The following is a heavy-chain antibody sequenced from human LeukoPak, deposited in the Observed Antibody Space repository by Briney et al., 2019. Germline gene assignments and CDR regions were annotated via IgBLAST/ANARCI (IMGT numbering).Heavy chain of an antibody. Sequence: ASVKLSCKASVYTFASYYMHCVRQAPGQGLEWMGIINTSGGSTSYAQKFQGGVTMTRDTSTSTVYMELSSLRSEDTAVYYCARGNSIAAAGYFDYWGQGTLVTVSS. CDR2: INTSGGST. V-gene: IGHV1-46*01. D-gene: IGHD6-13*01. CDR3: ARGNSIAAAGYFDY. J-gene: IGHJ4*02. CDR1: VYTFASYY.